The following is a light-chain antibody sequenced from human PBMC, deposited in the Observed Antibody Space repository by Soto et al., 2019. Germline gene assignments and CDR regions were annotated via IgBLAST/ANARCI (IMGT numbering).Light chain of an antibody. J-gene: IGLJ2*01. CDR3: QSYDSTLSASGV. CDR2: GNN. V-gene: IGLV1-40*01. Sequence: QSVLTQPPSVSGAPGQRVTISCTGSSSNIGTGYDVHWYQQLPGTAPKLLIYGNNNRPSGVPDRFSGSKSGTSASLAITALLAEDEADYYCQSYDSTLSASGVFGGGTKVTVL. CDR1: SSNIGTGYD.